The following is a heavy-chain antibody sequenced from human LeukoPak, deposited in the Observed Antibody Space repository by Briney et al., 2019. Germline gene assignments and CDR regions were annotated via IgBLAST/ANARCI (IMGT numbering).Heavy chain of an antibody. Sequence: SETLSLTCAVYGGSFSTYSWNWIRQPLGKGLEWIGEINHSGNTNYNPSLKRRVTISIDTSKNQFSLKLNSVTAADSAVYYCARTPPPGATAYGAVDYWGQGTLVTVSP. J-gene: IGHJ4*02. CDR2: INHSGNT. V-gene: IGHV4-34*01. CDR1: GGSFSTYS. CDR3: ARTPPPGATAYGAVDY. D-gene: IGHD3-16*01.